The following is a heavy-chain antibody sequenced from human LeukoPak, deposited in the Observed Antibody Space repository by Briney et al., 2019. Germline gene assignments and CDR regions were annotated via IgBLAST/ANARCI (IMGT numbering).Heavy chain of an antibody. D-gene: IGHD3-10*01. Sequence: PGGSLRLSCAASGFTFISYAMNWVRQAPGKGLQWVSGISGSGCRTYYADSVKGRFTISRDNSKNMLYLQMNSLRAEDTAVYYCAKPSITDDYFDYWGQGTLVTVSS. V-gene: IGHV3-23*01. CDR1: GFTFISYA. CDR3: AKPSITDDYFDY. J-gene: IGHJ4*02. CDR2: ISGSGCRT.